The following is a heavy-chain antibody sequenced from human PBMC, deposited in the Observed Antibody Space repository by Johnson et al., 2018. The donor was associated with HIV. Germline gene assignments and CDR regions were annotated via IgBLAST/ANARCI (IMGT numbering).Heavy chain of an antibody. J-gene: IGHJ3*02. D-gene: IGHD1-26*01. Sequence: EVQLVESGGGLVQPGGSLRLSCAASGFTFSSYAMSWVRQAPGKGLEWVSGINWNGGSTGYADSVKVRFTISRDNAKNSLYLQMNSLRAEETALYYCARPLGGSVDAFDIWGQGTMVTVSS. CDR2: INWNGGST. V-gene: IGHV3-20*04. CDR3: ARPLGGSVDAFDI. CDR1: GFTFSSYA.